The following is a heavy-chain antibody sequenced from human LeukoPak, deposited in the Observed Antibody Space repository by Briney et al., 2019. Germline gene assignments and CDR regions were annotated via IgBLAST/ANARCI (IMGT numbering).Heavy chain of an antibody. V-gene: IGHV3-7*01. J-gene: IGHJ4*02. D-gene: IGHD6-6*01. CDR3: ARRNITSSFGQ. Sequence: TGGSLRLSCAASGFTFSNYWMTWVRQAPGKGLEWVANIREDGIEKDYVDSVKGRFTISRDNAQNSLFLQLNSLRPEDTAVYYCARRNITSSFGQWGLGTLVIVSS. CDR2: IREDGIEK. CDR1: GFTFSNYW.